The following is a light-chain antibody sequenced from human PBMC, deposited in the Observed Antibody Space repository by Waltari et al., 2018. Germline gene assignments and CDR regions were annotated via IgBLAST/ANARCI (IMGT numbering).Light chain of an antibody. CDR2: DAS. V-gene: IGKV3-11*01. CDR1: QIVNRA. CDR3: QLRSNWRIT. Sequence: EIVLTQSPATLSLSPGERVTLSCRASQIVNRALAWYQQKPGQAPRLLIYDASNRATGIPARFSGSGSGTDFTLTISSLEAEDFGVYYCQLRSNWRITFGQGTRLEIK. J-gene: IGKJ5*01.